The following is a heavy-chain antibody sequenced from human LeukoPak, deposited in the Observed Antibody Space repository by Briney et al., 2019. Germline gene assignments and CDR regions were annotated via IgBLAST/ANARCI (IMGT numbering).Heavy chain of an antibody. V-gene: IGHV4-38-2*02. Sequence: PSETLSLTCTVSGYSISSGYYWGWIRQPPGKGLEWIGSIYHSGSTYYNPSLKSRVTMSLDTSKNQFSLKLSSVTAADTAVYYCARDGPYYYDSSGYYDAFDIWGQGTMVAVSS. CDR1: GYSISSGYY. CDR3: ARDGPYYYDSSGYYDAFDI. D-gene: IGHD3-22*01. J-gene: IGHJ3*02. CDR2: IYHSGST.